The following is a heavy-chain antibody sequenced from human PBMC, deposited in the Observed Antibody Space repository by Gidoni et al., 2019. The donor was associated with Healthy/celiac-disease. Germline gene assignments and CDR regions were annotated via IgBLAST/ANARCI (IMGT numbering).Heavy chain of an antibody. Sequence: QVQLQESGPGLGKPSQTLSLTCTVSGGSISSGGYYWSWIRPHPGKGLEWIGYIYYSGSTYYNPSLKSRVTISVDTSKNQFSLKLSSVTAADTAVYYCATTVTPRPNYYYGMDVWGQGTTVTVSS. V-gene: IGHV4-31*03. CDR2: IYYSGST. CDR1: GGSISSGGYY. D-gene: IGHD4-17*01. J-gene: IGHJ6*02. CDR3: ATTVTPRPNYYYGMDV.